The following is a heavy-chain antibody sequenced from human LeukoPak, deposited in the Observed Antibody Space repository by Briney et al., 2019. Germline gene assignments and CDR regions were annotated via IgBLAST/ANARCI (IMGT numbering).Heavy chain of an antibody. CDR1: GYTFTSYG. CDR2: ISAYNGNT. J-gene: IGHJ6*02. V-gene: IGHV1-18*01. D-gene: IGHD1-14*01. CDR3: ARDPGRTPVYYYYGMDV. Sequence: ASVKVSCKAPGYTFTSYGISWVRQAPGQGLEWMGWISAYNGNTNYAQKLQGRVTMTTDTSTSTAYMELRSLRSDDTAVYYCARDPGRTPVYYYYGMDVWGQGTTVTVSS.